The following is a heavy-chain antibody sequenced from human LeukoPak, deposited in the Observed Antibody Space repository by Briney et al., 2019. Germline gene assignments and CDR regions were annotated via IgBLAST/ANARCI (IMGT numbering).Heavy chain of an antibody. V-gene: IGHV3-7*02. J-gene: IGHJ4*02. D-gene: IGHD6-13*01. CDR2: ISQDGSEQ. Sequence: GGSLRLSCAASGFTFSSYWMSWVRQAPGKWLDWVANISQDGSEQYYVDSAKGRFTISRDNGKKSLFLQMNSLRVEDTAVYFCVRGRGNSSSWYWDYWGQGTLVTVSS. CDR3: VRGRGNSSSWYWDY. CDR1: GFTFSSYW.